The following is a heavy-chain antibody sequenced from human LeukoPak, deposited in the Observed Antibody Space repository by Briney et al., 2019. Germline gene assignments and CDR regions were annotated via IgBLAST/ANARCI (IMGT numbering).Heavy chain of an antibody. Sequence: ASVKVSCKASGYTFTSYGISWVRQAPGQGLEWMGWISAYNGNTNYAQKLQGRVTMTTDTSTSTAYMELRSLRSDDTAVYYCARDPQRTSSWYLSGWFDPWGQGTLVTVSS. D-gene: IGHD6-13*01. CDR2: ISAYNGNT. V-gene: IGHV1-18*01. J-gene: IGHJ5*02. CDR1: GYTFTSYG. CDR3: ARDPQRTSSWYLSGWFDP.